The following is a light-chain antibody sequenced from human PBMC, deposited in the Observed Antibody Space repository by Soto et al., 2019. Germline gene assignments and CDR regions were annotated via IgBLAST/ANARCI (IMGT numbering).Light chain of an antibody. CDR2: NTN. V-gene: IGLV1-44*01. CDR3: AAWDGSLDVVL. CDR1: SSNIGTNT. J-gene: IGLJ2*01. Sequence: QSVLTQPPSASGTPGQRVTISCSGSSSNIGTNTVNWYQQFPGSAPQLLLYNTNQRPSEVPGRFSGSESGTSASLAISGLQSEDEADYYCAAWDGSLDVVLFGGGTKLTVL.